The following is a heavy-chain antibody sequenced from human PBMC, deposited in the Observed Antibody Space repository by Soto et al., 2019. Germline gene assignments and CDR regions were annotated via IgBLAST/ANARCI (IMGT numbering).Heavy chain of an antibody. J-gene: IGHJ6*02. V-gene: IGHV3-21*01. CDR2: ISSSSSYI. CDR3: ARGVGPGGMDV. CDR1: GFTFSSYS. D-gene: IGHD1-26*01. Sequence: GGSLRLSCAASGFTFSSYSMNWVRQAPGKGLEWVSSISSSSSYIYYADSVKGRFTISRDNAKNSLYLQMNSLRAEDTAVCYCARGVGPGGMDVWGQGTTVTVSS.